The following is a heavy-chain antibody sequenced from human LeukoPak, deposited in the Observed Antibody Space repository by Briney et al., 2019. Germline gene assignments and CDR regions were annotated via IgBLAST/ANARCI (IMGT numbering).Heavy chain of an antibody. CDR1: GFTFSSYS. J-gene: IGHJ4*02. Sequence: GGSLRLSCAASGFTFSSYSMNWVRQAPGKGLEWVSSISSSSSYIYYADSVKGRFTISRDNAKNSLYLQMNSLRAEDKAVYYCAASTLRYFDWLPDWGQGTLVTVSS. CDR3: AASTLRYFDWLPD. D-gene: IGHD3-9*01. CDR2: ISSSSSYI. V-gene: IGHV3-21*01.